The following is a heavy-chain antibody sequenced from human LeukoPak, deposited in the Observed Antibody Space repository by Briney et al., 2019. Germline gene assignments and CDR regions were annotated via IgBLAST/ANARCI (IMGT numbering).Heavy chain of an antibody. CDR3: ARGKGARYSGSYSAYFDY. V-gene: IGHV4-59*01. Sequence: SETLSLTCTVSGSSISSYYWSWIRQPPGKGLEWIGYIYYSGSTNYNPSLKSRVPISVDTSKNQFSLKLSSVPAADTAVYYCARGKGARYSGSYSAYFDYWGQGTLVTVSS. D-gene: IGHD1-26*01. CDR1: GSSISSYY. CDR2: IYYSGST. J-gene: IGHJ4*02.